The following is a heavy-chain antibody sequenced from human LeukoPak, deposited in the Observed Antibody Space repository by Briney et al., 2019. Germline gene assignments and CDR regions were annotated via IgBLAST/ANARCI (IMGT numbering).Heavy chain of an antibody. CDR1: GSTFDDYA. D-gene: IGHD6-19*01. CDR3: AKDNRRHYTSGPNPDSLH. V-gene: IGHV3-9*01. CDR2: ISWNSGTI. Sequence: GGSLRLSCAASGSTFDDYAMHWVRQAPGKGLEWVSGISWNSGTIDYADSVRGRFTISRDNAKNSLYLQMDSPRVEDTAFYYCAKDNRRHYTSGPNPDSLHWGQGALVTVSS. J-gene: IGHJ4*02.